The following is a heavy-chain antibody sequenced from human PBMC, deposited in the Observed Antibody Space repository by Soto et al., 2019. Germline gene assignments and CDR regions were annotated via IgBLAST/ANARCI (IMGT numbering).Heavy chain of an antibody. Sequence: PSETLSLTCTVSGGSISSSSYYWGWIRQPPGKGLEWIGSIYYSGSTYYNPSLKSRVTISVDTSKNQFSLKLSSVTAADTAVYYCAREYYGDYYYYGMDVWGQGTTVTVSS. CDR1: GGSISSSSYY. CDR2: IYYSGST. V-gene: IGHV4-39*02. D-gene: IGHD4-17*01. CDR3: AREYYGDYYYYGMDV. J-gene: IGHJ6*02.